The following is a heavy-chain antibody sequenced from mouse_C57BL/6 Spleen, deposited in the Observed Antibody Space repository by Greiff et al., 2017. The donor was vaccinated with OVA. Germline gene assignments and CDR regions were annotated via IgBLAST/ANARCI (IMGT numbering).Heavy chain of an antibody. CDR1: GYAFSSYW. D-gene: IGHD1-1*01. CDR3: ARFGYYYGSSLYAMDY. Sequence: VQLVESGAELVKPGASVKISCKASGYAFSSYWMNWVKQRPGKGLEWIGQIYPGDGDTNYNGKFKGKATLTADKSSSTAYMQLSSLTSEDSAVYFCARFGYYYGSSLYAMDYWGQGTSVTGSS. J-gene: IGHJ4*01. CDR2: IYPGDGDT. V-gene: IGHV1-80*01.